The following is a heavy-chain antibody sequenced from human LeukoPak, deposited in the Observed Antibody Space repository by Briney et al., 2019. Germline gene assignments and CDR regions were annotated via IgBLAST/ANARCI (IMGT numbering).Heavy chain of an antibody. J-gene: IGHJ4*02. CDR1: GFTFSSYA. D-gene: IGHD2-2*01. CDR3: ARTTGCSSTSCYVNF. V-gene: IGHV3-30-3*01. CDR2: ISYDGSNK. Sequence: PGRSLRLSCAASGFTFSSYAMHWVRQAPGKGLEWVAVISYDGSNKYYADSVKGRFTISRDNSKNTLYLQMSTLRAEDTAVYYCARTTGCSSTSCYVNFWGQGTLVTVSS.